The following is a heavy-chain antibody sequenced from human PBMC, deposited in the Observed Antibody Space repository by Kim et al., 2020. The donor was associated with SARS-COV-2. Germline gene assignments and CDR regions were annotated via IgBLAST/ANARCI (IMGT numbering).Heavy chain of an antibody. Sequence: TNYNPSLKSRVTISVDTSKNQFSLKLSSVTAADTAVYYCARGAPYDAFDIWGQGTMVTVSS. CDR3: ARGAPYDAFDI. CDR2: T. J-gene: IGHJ3*02. V-gene: IGHV4-59*09.